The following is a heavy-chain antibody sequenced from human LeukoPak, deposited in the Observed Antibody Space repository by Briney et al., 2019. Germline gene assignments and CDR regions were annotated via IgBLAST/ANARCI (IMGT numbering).Heavy chain of an antibody. CDR2: IYPGDSDT. CDR3: ARPRKRGSSYDDAFDI. Sequence: GESLKISCKGSGYSFTSYWIGWVRQMPGKGLEWMGIIYPGDSDTRYSPSFQGQVTISADKSISTAYLQWSSLKASDTAMYYCARPRKRGSSYDDAFDIWGQGTMVTVSS. D-gene: IGHD5-18*01. J-gene: IGHJ3*02. CDR1: GYSFTSYW. V-gene: IGHV5-51*01.